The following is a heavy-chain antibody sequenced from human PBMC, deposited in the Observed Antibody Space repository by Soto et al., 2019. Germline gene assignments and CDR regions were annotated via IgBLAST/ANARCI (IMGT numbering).Heavy chain of an antibody. CDR3: ARGVSSGYYRPSGYFDL. J-gene: IGHJ2*01. CDR2: IIPIFGTA. CDR1: GGTFSSYA. Sequence: SVTVSCKASGGTFSSYAISWVRQATGQGLEWMGGIIPIFGTANYAQKFQGRVTMTTDTSTSTAYMELRSLRSDDTAVYYCARGVSSGYYRPSGYFDLWGRGTLVTVSS. V-gene: IGHV1-69*05. D-gene: IGHD3-22*01.